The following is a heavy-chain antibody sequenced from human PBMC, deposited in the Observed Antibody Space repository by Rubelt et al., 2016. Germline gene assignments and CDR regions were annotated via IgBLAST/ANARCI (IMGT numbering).Heavy chain of an antibody. CDR3: ARDLAYCGGDCYRYNWFDP. V-gene: IGHV4-39*07. CDR1: GGSISSSSYY. J-gene: IGHJ5*02. CDR2: IYYSGST. Sequence: QLQLQESGPGLVKPSETLSLTCTVSGGSISSSSYYWGWIRQPTGKGLEWIGSIYYSGSTYYNPSLKGRVTISVDTAKNQFSLKLSSVTAADTAVYYCARDLAYCGGDCYRYNWFDPWGQGTLVTVSS. D-gene: IGHD2-21*02.